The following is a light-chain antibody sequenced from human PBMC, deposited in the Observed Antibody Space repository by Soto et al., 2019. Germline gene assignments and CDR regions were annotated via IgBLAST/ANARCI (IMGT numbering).Light chain of an antibody. V-gene: IGKV3D-11*01. Sequence: EIVLTQPPATLSLSPGERATLSCRAGQGVSSFLAWCQRKPGQAPRLLIYDAPNRATGIPARFSGSGPGTYFTLTISSLEPEDFALYYCQHRSNWHGLTVGGGTKVEIK. J-gene: IGKJ4*01. CDR2: DAP. CDR3: QHRSNWHGLT. CDR1: QGVSSF.